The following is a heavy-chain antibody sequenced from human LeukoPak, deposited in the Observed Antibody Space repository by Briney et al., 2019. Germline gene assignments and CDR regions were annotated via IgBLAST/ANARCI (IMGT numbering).Heavy chain of an antibody. D-gene: IGHD6-19*01. CDR2: ISSDGTNK. V-gene: IGHV3-30-3*01. J-gene: IGHJ6*02. CDR1: GFSFSSYA. CDR3: AREVAVSGTENGAFNV. Sequence: PGRSLRLSCAASGFSFSSYAMHWVRQAPGKGLEWVAVISSDGTNKYYADSVKGRLTISRDNSENTLHLQMNSLRAEDTAVYFCAREVAVSGTENGAFNVWGPGTTVTVSS.